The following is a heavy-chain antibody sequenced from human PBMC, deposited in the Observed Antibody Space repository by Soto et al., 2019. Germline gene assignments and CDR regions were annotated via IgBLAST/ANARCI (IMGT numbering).Heavy chain of an antibody. CDR3: ARRSYGSGVDL. CDR1: GGSISSSNHY. V-gene: IGHV4-39*01. D-gene: IGHD3-10*01. CDR2: IYYSGGT. Sequence: QLLLQESGPGLVKPSETLSLTCTVSGGSISSSNHYWGWIRQTPGKGLEWIGNIYYSGGTFYNASLKSRVTISVDTSKNQLSLKVTSVTAADTAVYYCARRSYGSGVDLWGQGTLVTVSS. J-gene: IGHJ5*02.